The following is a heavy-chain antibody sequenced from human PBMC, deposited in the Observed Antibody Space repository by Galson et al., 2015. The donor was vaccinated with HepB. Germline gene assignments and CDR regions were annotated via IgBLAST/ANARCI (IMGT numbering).Heavy chain of an antibody. CDR3: ARDLVAAAGAEWFDP. CDR1: GYTFTSYG. Sequence: SVKVSCKASGYTFTSYGISWVRQAPGQGLEWMGWISAYNGNTNYAQKLQGRVTMTTDTSTSTAYMELRSLRSDDTAVYYCARDLVAAAGAEWFDPWGQGTLVTVSS. D-gene: IGHD6-13*01. CDR2: ISAYNGNT. V-gene: IGHV1-18*04. J-gene: IGHJ5*02.